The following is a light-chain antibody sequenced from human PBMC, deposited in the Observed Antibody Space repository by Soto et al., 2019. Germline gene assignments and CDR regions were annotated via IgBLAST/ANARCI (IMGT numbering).Light chain of an antibody. Sequence: QSALTQPASVSGSPGQSITISCTGTSGDVGGYNYVSWYQQHPGKAPKLMIYEVSNRPSRVSNRFSGSKSGNTASLTISGLQAEDEADYYCSSYTSSSTLVFGTGTKLTVL. J-gene: IGLJ1*01. V-gene: IGLV2-14*01. CDR3: SSYTSSSTLV. CDR2: EVS. CDR1: SGDVGGYNY.